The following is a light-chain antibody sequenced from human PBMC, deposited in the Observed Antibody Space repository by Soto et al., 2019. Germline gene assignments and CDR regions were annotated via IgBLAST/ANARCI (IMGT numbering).Light chain of an antibody. V-gene: IGKV1-33*01. CDR2: DAS. J-gene: IGKJ4*01. CDR1: QDIKNY. Sequence: DIQMTQSPCSLSASVGDRVIITCQASQDIKNYLNWYQQKSGKAPKLLIYDASDLETGVPSRFSGSGSGTDFTFTINSLQPEDIATYYCQQYDNLPLTFGGGTKVDIK. CDR3: QQYDNLPLT.